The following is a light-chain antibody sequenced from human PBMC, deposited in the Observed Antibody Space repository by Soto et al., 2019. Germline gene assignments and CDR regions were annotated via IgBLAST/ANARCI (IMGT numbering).Light chain of an antibody. J-gene: IGLJ1*01. CDR1: SGDVGACND. Sequence: QSVLTPPPAASGSGGQSVTICCTGTSGDVGACNDVSWYQQHPGKAPKLMIYEVSKRPSGVPDRFSGSKSGYTASLTVSGLQAEDEAGYYCSSHAGNNNYVFXTGPNLTVL. V-gene: IGLV2-8*01. CDR3: SSHAGNNNYV. CDR2: EVS.